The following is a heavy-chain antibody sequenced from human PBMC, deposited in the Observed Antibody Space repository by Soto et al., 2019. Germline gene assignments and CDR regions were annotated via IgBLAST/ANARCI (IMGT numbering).Heavy chain of an antibody. J-gene: IGHJ3*02. CDR3: ARDSHYDILTGYSRNAFDM. D-gene: IGHD3-9*01. Sequence: ASVKVSCKTSGYSFAGHYLHWVRQAPGQGRDWMGWINPNSGGTIYSQKFQGRVTMTRDTSISTAYMVLTSLRSDDTAVYYCARDSHYDILTGYSRNAFDMWGRGXVVTVSS. CDR2: INPNSGGT. V-gene: IGHV1-2*02. CDR1: GYSFAGHY.